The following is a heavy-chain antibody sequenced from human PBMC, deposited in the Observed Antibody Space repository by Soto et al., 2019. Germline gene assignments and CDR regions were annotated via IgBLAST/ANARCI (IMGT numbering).Heavy chain of an antibody. CDR1: GFTFSSYW. J-gene: IGHJ1*01. CDR2: ISTDASST. V-gene: IGHV3-74*01. CDR3: ARLPNKSPQN. Sequence: EVQLVESGGGLVQPGGSLRLSCAASGFTFSSYWMHWVRQAPGKGLVWVSSISTDASSTSYADPVKGRFTISRDNAKNTMYRQMTSVRAEDTAVYYCARLPNKSPQNWGQGTLVIVSP.